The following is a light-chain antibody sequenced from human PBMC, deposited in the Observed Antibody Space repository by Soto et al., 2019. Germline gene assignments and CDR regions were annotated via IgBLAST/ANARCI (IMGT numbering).Light chain of an antibody. V-gene: IGLV2-14*01. CDR3: SSYTGSRTPYV. CDR1: SSDIGGYNY. CDR2: EVS. Sequence: QSALTQPASVSGSPGQSITISCTGTSSDIGGYNYVSWYQQHPGKAPKLIIYEVSNRPSGVSNRFSASKSDNTASLTISGLQAEDEADYYCSSYTGSRTPYVFGTGTKV. J-gene: IGLJ1*01.